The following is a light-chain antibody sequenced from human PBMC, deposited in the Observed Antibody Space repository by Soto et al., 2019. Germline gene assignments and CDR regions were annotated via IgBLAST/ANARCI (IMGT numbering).Light chain of an antibody. J-gene: IGKJ1*01. CDR1: PSISNY. CDR3: QQSYSTPRT. Sequence: DIQMTQSPSSLSASVGDRVTITCRASPSISNYLNWYQQKPGKAPKLLMFAASSLQSGVPSRFSGGGSGTDFTLTSSSLQPEDFATYYCQQSYSTPRTFGQGTKVEIK. CDR2: AAS. V-gene: IGKV1-39*01.